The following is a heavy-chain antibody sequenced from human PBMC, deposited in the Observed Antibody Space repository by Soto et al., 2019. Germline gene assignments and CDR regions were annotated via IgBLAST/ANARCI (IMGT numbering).Heavy chain of an antibody. CDR1: GYTFSNFW. CDR2: IYPGDHET. V-gene: IGHV5-51*01. CDR3: ARSPRSSPYFDY. J-gene: IGHJ4*02. Sequence: GESLKISCQSSGYTFSNFWIGWMRQLPGKGPEWMGIIYPGDHETRYSPSFHGKVTISADRSINTAYLQWNSLEASDTAFYFCARSPRSSPYFDYWGQGALVTVSS. D-gene: IGHD6-13*01.